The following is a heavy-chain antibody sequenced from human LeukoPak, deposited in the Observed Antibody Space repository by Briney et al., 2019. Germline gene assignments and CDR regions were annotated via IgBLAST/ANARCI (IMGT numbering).Heavy chain of an antibody. J-gene: IGHJ4*02. D-gene: IGHD5-24*01. Sequence: PGGSLRLSCAASGFTFSSYAMSWVRQAPGKGLEWVSAISGSGGSTYYADSVKGRFTISRDNSKNTLYLQMNSLRAEDRAVYYCAKDGGDGGYNLGIDYWGQGTLVTVSS. CDR1: GFTFSSYA. CDR3: AKDGGDGGYNLGIDY. V-gene: IGHV3-23*01. CDR2: ISGSGGST.